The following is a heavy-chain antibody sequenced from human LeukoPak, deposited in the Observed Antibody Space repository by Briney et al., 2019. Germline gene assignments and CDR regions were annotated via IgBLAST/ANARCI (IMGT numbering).Heavy chain of an antibody. D-gene: IGHD2-2*03. Sequence: GGSLKISCKGSGYYFTSYWIGWVRQMPGKGLEWMGIIYPGDSDTRYSPSFQGQVTISADKSISTAYPQWSSLKASDTAIYYCARRARLDYYFDYWGQGTLVTVSS. CDR1: GYYFTSYW. CDR2: IYPGDSDT. V-gene: IGHV5-51*01. J-gene: IGHJ4*02. CDR3: ARRARLDYYFDY.